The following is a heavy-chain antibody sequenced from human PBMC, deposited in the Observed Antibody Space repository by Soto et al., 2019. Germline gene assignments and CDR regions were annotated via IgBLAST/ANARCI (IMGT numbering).Heavy chain of an antibody. CDR1: EYTFTTYA. D-gene: IGHD2-15*01. Sequence: QVQLVQSGAEVKEPGASVKVSCKASEYTFTTYAMHWVRQAPGQRLEWMGWINAENGKTKYSQKFQGGGTITRDTSASTGFMELTSLRSEDTAVYYCARGTAVVVVYYWGQGNLVTVPS. CDR3: ARGTAVVVVYY. CDR2: INAENGKT. V-gene: IGHV1-3*01. J-gene: IGHJ4*02.